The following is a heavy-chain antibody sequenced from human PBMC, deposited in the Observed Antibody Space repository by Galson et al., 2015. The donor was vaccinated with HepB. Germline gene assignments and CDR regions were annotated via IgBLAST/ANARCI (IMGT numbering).Heavy chain of an antibody. V-gene: IGHV3-30*18. J-gene: IGHJ6*02. Sequence: SLRLSCAASGFTFSSYGMHWVRQAPGKGLEWVAVISYDGSNKYYADSVKGRFTISRDNSKNTLYLQMNSLRAEDTAVYYCAKDLRWQLADGMDVWGQGTTVTVSS. CDR1: GFTFSSYG. CDR3: AKDLRWQLADGMDV. CDR2: ISYDGSNK. D-gene: IGHD6-6*01.